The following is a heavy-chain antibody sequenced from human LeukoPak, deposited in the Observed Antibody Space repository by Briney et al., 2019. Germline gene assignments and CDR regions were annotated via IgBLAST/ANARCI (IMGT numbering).Heavy chain of an antibody. Sequence: AASVKVSCKASGYTFTGYYMHWVRQAPGQGLEWMGWINPNSGGTNYAQKFQGRVTMTRDTSISTAYMELSRLRSDDTAVYYCARDAYYYYYYMDVWGKGTTVTVSS. J-gene: IGHJ6*03. CDR1: GYTFTGYY. CDR3: ARDAYYYYYYMDV. CDR2: INPNSGGT. V-gene: IGHV1-2*02.